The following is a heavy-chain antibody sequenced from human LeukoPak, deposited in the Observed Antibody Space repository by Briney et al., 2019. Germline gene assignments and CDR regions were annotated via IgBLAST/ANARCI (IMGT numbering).Heavy chain of an antibody. Sequence: GGSLRLSCAASGFTFSSYSMNWVRQAPGKGLEWLTFTWSDGRSEYYADSVKGRFTVSRDNSKNTVYLQINSLRVEDTAVYHCARDRGNDYFDSWGQGTLVTVTS. CDR1: GFTFSSYS. J-gene: IGHJ4*02. CDR3: ARDRGNDYFDS. CDR2: TWSDGRSE. V-gene: IGHV3-33*08.